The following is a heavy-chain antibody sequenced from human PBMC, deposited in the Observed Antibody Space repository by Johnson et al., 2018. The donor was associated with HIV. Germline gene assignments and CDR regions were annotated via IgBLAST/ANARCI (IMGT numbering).Heavy chain of an antibody. Sequence: VQLVESGGGVVRPGGSLRLSCAASGFNFDDYGMSWVRQAPGKGLEWVSGINWNGASTGYADSVKGRFTVSRDQANNSLYLQMNSLRAEDTALYYCARDHMGPVNRRVQWLVPRGFDFWGQGTMVTVAS. CDR3: ARDHMGPVNRRVQWLVPRGFDF. V-gene: IGHV3-20*04. CDR1: GFNFDDYG. J-gene: IGHJ3*01. CDR2: INWNGAST. D-gene: IGHD6-19*01.